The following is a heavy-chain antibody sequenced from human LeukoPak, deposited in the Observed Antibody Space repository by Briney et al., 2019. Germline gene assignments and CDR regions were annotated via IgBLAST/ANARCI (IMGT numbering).Heavy chain of an antibody. CDR2: IYSTGTT. J-gene: IGHJ4*02. CDR3: ATLTSSWRYYFDY. Sequence: KPSETLSLTCTVSGDFYSDYYWNWIRQAPGKGLEWIGYIYSTGTTNYNPSLKSRATVSLDTSRKQFSLRLSSVTAADSAVYYCATLTSSWRYYFDYWGRGIPVTVSS. CDR1: GDFYSDYY. V-gene: IGHV4-4*09. D-gene: IGHD6-13*01.